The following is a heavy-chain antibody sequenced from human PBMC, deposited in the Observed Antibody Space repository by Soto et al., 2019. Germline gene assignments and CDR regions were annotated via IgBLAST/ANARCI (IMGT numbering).Heavy chain of an antibody. CDR3: ARFLGSHFYFDY. CDR1: GFTYSNYA. J-gene: IGHJ4*02. D-gene: IGHD3-3*01. CDR2: IDGSGITT. V-gene: IGHV3-23*01. Sequence: GGSLRLSCAASGFTYSNYAMNWVRQAPGKGLEWVSSIDGSGITTYYADSVKGRFTISRDNSRNTLYLQMNSLRAEDTAIYFCARFLGSHFYFDYWGQGTLVTVSS.